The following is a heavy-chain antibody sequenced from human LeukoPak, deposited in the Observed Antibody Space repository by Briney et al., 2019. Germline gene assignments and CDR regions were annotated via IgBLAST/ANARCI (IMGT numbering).Heavy chain of an antibody. CDR1: GFTFSSYS. CDR2: IYSGGST. D-gene: IGHD4-17*01. V-gene: IGHV3-66*01. J-gene: IGHJ4*02. Sequence: GGSLRLSCAASGFTFSSYSMNWVRQAPGKGLEWVSVIYSGGSTYYADSVKGRFTISRDNSKNTLYLQMNSLRAEDTAVYYCARFGRSTVTGYFDYWGQGTLVTVSS. CDR3: ARFGRSTVTGYFDY.